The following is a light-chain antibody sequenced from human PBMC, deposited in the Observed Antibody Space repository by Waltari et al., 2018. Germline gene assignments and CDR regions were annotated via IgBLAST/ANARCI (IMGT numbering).Light chain of an antibody. CDR3: QQYYTTPCT. J-gene: IGKJ2*02. CDR2: WAS. CDR1: QSVFSSTNSNNY. Sequence: DIVLTQSPDSLALSLGARATISCRSSQSVFSSTNSNNYLAWYQQRPGQPPKLLFYWASTRVSGVPDRFDGSGSGTDFTLTISSLQAEDLAVYYCQQYYTTPCTFGQGTRLEIK. V-gene: IGKV4-1*01.